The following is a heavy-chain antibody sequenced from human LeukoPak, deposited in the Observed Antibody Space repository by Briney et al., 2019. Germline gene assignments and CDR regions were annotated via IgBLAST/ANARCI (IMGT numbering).Heavy chain of an antibody. CDR2: IYYSGST. CDR3: ARGDYYDSSGYYSFYYYYGMDV. V-gene: IGHV4-61*01. CDR1: GGSVSSGSYY. Sequence: SETLSLTCTVSGGSVSSGSYYWSWIRQPPGKGLEWIGYIYYSGSTNYNPSLKSRVTISVDTSKNQFSLKLSSVTAADTAVYYCARGDYYDSSGYYSFYYYYGMDVWGQGTTVTVSS. J-gene: IGHJ6*02. D-gene: IGHD3-22*01.